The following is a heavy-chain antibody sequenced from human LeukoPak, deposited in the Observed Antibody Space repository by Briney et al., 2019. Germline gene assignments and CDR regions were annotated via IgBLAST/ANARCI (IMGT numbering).Heavy chain of an antibody. CDR2: ISSSSSTI. V-gene: IGHV3-48*04. CDR1: GFTFSSYS. Sequence: GGSLRLSCAASGFTFSSYSMNWVRQAPGKGLEWVSYISSSSSTIYYADSVKGRFTISRDNAKNSLYLQMNSLRAEDTAVYYCAREMPADSSRGSPLDPPWGQGTLVTVSS. CDR3: AREMPADSSRGSPLDPP. J-gene: IGHJ5*02. D-gene: IGHD6-13*01.